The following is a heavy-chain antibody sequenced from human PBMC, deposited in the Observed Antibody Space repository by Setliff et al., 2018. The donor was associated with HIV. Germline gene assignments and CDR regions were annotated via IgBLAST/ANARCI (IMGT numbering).Heavy chain of an antibody. Sequence: PSETLSLTCAVPGGSISSSNWWGWVRQPPGKGLEWIGEIYHSGSTNYNPSLKSRVTISVDKSKNQFSLKLSSVTAADTAVYYCATGKYYYAPRRYYFDYWGQGTLVTVSS. D-gene: IGHD3-10*01. J-gene: IGHJ4*02. CDR1: GGSISSSNW. V-gene: IGHV4-4*02. CDR3: ATGKYYYAPRRYYFDY. CDR2: IYHSGST.